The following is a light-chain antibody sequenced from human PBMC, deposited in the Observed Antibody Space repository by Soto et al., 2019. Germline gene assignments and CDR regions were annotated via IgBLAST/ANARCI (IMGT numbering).Light chain of an antibody. CDR2: KNN. CDR3: AAWDDSLRGGV. J-gene: IGLJ2*01. V-gene: IGLV1-47*01. Sequence: QSVLTQPPSTSGTPGQRVSISCSGSSSNIGRNDVYWYQQFPGTAPKLLIYKNNQRPSGVPDRFSGSKSGTSASLAISGLRSEDEADYHCAAWDDSLRGGVFGGGTKLTVL. CDR1: SSNIGRND.